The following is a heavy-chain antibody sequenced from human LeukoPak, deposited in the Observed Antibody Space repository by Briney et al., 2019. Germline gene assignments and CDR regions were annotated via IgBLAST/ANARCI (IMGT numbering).Heavy chain of an antibody. Sequence: PSQTQSLTCTVSGGSISSGSDYWSLIRQHPGKGLEWIGYIYYTGTTYYNPSLQSRITISIDTSKNQFSLNLSSVTAADAAVYYCARAAWRGSNSRDAFDIWGQGTVVTVSS. CDR2: IYYTGTT. V-gene: IGHV4-31*03. CDR3: ARAAWRGSNSRDAFDI. J-gene: IGHJ3*02. CDR1: GGSISSGSDY. D-gene: IGHD4/OR15-4a*01.